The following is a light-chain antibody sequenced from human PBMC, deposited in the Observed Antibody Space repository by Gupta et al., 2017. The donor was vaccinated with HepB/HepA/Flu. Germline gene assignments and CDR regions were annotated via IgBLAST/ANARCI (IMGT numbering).Light chain of an antibody. V-gene: IGLV2-23*02. CDR3: CSYGGRSTWV. CDR1: SSDVGSYDL. J-gene: IGLJ3*02. CDR2: EVT. Sequence: QSALTQPASVSGSPGQSIPISCTGTSSDVGSYDLVSWYQRHRGKAPKLMIYEVTKRPSGVSYRLSGSKSANTACLTISGLQAEDDADYFCCSYGGRSTWVFGGGTKLTVL.